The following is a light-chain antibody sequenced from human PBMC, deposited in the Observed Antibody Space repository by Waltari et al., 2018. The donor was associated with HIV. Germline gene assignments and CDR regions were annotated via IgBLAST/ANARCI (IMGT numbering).Light chain of an antibody. CDR2: WAS. CDR1: QSVLHGSSNNDT. CDR3: QQYSDTFVT. V-gene: IGKV4-1*01. Sequence: DIVMTQSPYSLAVSLGHRPAINCNSSQSVLHGSSNNDTLAWYQQKPGQPPRLLISWASTRESGVPDRFSGSGSGTDFTLTISGLQTGDVAVYYCQQYSDTFVTFGGGTRVEI. J-gene: IGKJ4*01.